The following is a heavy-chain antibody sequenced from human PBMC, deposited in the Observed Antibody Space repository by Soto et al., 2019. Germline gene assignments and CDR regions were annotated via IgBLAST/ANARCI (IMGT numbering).Heavy chain of an antibody. CDR1: GFTFSSYG. J-gene: IGHJ1*01. CDR2: IWYDGSNK. Sequence: QVQLVESGGGVVQPGRSLRLSCAASGFTFSSYGMHWVRQAPGKGLEWVAVIWYDGSNKYYADSVKGRFTISRDNSKNTLYLQMNSLRAEDTAVYYCARDRYSSGREKYFQHWGQGTLVTVSS. CDR3: ARDRYSSGREKYFQH. V-gene: IGHV3-33*01. D-gene: IGHD6-19*01.